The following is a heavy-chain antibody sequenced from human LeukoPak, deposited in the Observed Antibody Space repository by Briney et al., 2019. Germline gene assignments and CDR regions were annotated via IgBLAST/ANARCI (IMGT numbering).Heavy chain of an antibody. CDR2: IRDDGSSK. CDR3: GRGAGGHIDY. J-gene: IGHJ3*01. D-gene: IGHD3-9*01. Sequence: GRSLRLFCAASGFTFSSYGMHWVRQAPGKGLEWVAGIRDDGSSKNYADSVKGRFTISRDNSKNTLYLQMNSLRAEDTAMYYCGRGAGGHIDYWGQGQRSPSLQ. V-gene: IGHV3-33*01. CDR1: GFTFSSYG.